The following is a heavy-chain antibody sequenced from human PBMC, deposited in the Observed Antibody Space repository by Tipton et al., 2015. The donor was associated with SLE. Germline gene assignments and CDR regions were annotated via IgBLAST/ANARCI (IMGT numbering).Heavy chain of an antibody. V-gene: IGHV3-33*08. CDR2: IWHDGTNK. CDR1: GFTFSSYA. Sequence: RSLRLSCAASGFTFSSYAMHWVRQPPGKGLEWVALIWHDGTNKYDADSVKGRFTISRDNSKNTLYLQMNSLRVEDTAIYYCARQRMTSVNWGSWDRYFDLWGHGTLVTVSS. J-gene: IGHJ2*01. CDR3: ARQRMTSVNWGSWDRYFDL. D-gene: IGHD7-27*01.